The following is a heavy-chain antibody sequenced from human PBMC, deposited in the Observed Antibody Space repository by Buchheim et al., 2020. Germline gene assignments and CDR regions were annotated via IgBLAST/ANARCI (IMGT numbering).Heavy chain of an antibody. CDR2: INPSGGST. D-gene: IGHD6-19*01. Sequence: QVQLVQSGAEVKKPGASVKVSCKASGYTFTSYCMHWVRQAPGQGLEWMGIINPSGGSTSYAKKFQGRVTMTRATSTSTVYMELSSLRSEDTAVYYCARDHHAYSSGYFDYWGQGTL. CDR1: GYTFTSYC. J-gene: IGHJ4*02. V-gene: IGHV1-46*01. CDR3: ARDHHAYSSGYFDY.